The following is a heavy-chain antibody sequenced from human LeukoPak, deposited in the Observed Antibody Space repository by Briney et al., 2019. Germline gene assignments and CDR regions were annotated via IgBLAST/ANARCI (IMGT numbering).Heavy chain of an antibody. D-gene: IGHD2/OR15-2a*01. Sequence: SETLSLTCSVSGDSIRSNNYYWTWVRQPAGKGLEWIGRIYTSGSTLYSPSLQSRVTISIDQSKNQFSLRLTSVTAADTAVYYCASGNTLKGVDYWGQGTLVSVSS. V-gene: IGHV4-61*02. CDR1: GDSIRSNNYY. CDR3: ASGNTLKGVDY. J-gene: IGHJ4*02. CDR2: IYTSGST.